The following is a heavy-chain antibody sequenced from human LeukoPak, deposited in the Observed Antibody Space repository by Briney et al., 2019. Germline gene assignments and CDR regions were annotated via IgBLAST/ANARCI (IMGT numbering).Heavy chain of an antibody. D-gene: IGHD3-10*01. CDR1: GFTFSSYS. CDR3: ARDGWFGDYNWFDP. J-gene: IGHJ5*02. CDR2: ISSASNTI. V-gene: IGHV3-48*01. Sequence: GGSLRLSCAASGFTFSSYSMNWVRQAPGKGLEWVSYISSASNTIYYADSVKGRFTISRDNAKNSLYLQMSSLRAEDTAMYYCARDGWFGDYNWFDPWGQGTLVTVSS.